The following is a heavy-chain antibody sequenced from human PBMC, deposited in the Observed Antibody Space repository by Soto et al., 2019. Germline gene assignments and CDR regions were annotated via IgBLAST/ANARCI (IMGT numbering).Heavy chain of an antibody. CDR2: ISSSGTYI. CDR1: GFAFSTYS. V-gene: IGHV3-21*01. CDR3: ARDPSDCSSTSCWGYYALDV. J-gene: IGHJ6*02. D-gene: IGHD2-2*01. Sequence: GGSLRLSCAASGFAFSTYSMNWFRQAAGKGLEWVSSISSSGTYIHYADSLKGRFTISRDNAKNSLYLQMISLRAEDTAVYYCARDPSDCSSTSCWGYYALDVWGQGTTVTVSS.